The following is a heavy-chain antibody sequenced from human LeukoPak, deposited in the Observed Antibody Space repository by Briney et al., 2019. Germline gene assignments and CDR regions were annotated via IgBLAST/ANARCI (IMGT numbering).Heavy chain of an antibody. D-gene: IGHD2-21*02. Sequence: SETLSLTCTVSGGSISTYYWNSIRQPPGQGLEWIGYIYYTGSSNYNPSLKSRVTISLDTSKNQFSLNLSSVTARDTAVYYCVRRVVVVTVNDKSDALCVWGQGTVVTVSS. CDR3: VRRVVVVTVNDKSDALCV. J-gene: IGHJ3*01. CDR2: IYYTGSS. V-gene: IGHV4-59*01. CDR1: GGSISTYY.